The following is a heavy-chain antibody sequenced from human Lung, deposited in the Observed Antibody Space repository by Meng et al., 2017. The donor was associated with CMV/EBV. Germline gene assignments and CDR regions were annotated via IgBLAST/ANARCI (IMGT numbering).Heavy chain of an antibody. D-gene: IGHD2-8*01. CDR2: ISGYNGNT. CDR3: ARSDAPGLDY. CDR1: GYTFASYG. V-gene: IGHV1-18*01. Sequence: QVQLVHAGAEVKKPGASVKVSCKASGYTFASYGLSWVRQAPGQGLEWMGWISGYNGNTKYAERLQGRVTMTADTSTSTAYMELRDLRSDDAAVYYCARSDAPGLDYWGQGTLVTVSS. J-gene: IGHJ4*02.